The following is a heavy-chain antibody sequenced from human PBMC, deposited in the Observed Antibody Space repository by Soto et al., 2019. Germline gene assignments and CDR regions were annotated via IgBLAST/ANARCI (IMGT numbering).Heavy chain of an antibody. CDR3: ARGTDSGYDFPNFAY. CDR1: GFTVTSNY. Sequence: GGSLRLSCAASGFTVTSNYMTWVRQAPGKGLEWVSVIYSGGSTFYADSVRGRFTISRDYSKNTLYLQMNSLRADDTAVYYCARGTDSGYDFPNFAYWGQGTLVTVSS. V-gene: IGHV3-53*01. D-gene: IGHD5-12*01. J-gene: IGHJ4*02. CDR2: IYSGGST.